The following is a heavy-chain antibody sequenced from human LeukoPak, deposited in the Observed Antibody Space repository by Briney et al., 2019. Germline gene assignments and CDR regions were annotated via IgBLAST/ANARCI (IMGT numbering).Heavy chain of an antibody. CDR1: GGSISSGDYY. CDR2: IYYSGST. D-gene: IGHD5-12*01. Sequence: SETLSLTCTVSGGSISSGDYYWSWIRQPPGKGLEWIGYIYYSGSTYYNPSLKSRVTISVDTSKNQFSLKLSSVTAADTAVYYCARDLLVRGYSGYATGYYYYGMDVWGQGTTVTVSS. V-gene: IGHV4-30-4*01. J-gene: IGHJ6*02. CDR3: ARDLLVRGYSGYATGYYYYGMDV.